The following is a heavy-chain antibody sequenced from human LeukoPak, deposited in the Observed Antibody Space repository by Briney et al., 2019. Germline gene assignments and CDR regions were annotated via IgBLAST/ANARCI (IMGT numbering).Heavy chain of an antibody. J-gene: IGHJ4*02. CDR1: GFTFGNYA. Sequence: GGSLRLSCAASGFTFGNYAMSWVRQGPGKGLEWVSTISGSGGSTYYADSVKGRFTISRDNSKNTLFLRMNSLRADDTAVYFCAKDQKSIAATGYDYWGQGTLVTVSS. CDR3: AKDQKSIAATGYDY. CDR2: ISGSGGST. V-gene: IGHV3-23*01. D-gene: IGHD6-13*01.